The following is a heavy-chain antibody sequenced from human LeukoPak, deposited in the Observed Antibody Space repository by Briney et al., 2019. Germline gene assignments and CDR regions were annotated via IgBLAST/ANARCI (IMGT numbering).Heavy chain of an antibody. CDR2: TYSGGNT. CDR3: ARARTGDFDY. J-gene: IGHJ4*02. CDR1: GLSVSSNY. Sequence: GGSLRLSCAASGLSVSSNYMSWVRQAPGKGLEWVSVTYSGGNTYYADSVKGPFTASRDNSKNTLYLQVNSLRAEDTAVYYCARARTGDFDYWGQGTLVTVSS. V-gene: IGHV3-53*01. D-gene: IGHD7-27*01.